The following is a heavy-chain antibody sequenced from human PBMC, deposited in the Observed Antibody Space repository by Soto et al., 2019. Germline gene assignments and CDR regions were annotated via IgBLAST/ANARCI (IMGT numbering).Heavy chain of an antibody. CDR2: VNIYEGST. V-gene: IGHV1-18*01. Sequence: QVQLVQSGAEVKKPGASVKVSCKASGYTFTSYGITWVRQAPGQGLEWMGWVNIYEGSTNYAEKFQGRFTMTTHTPTSTVYLELRSLRSDDTAIYYCPRERGGYSYGDYWGQGTLVTVSS. J-gene: IGHJ4*02. CDR3: PRERGGYSYGDY. CDR1: GYTFTSYG. D-gene: IGHD5-18*01.